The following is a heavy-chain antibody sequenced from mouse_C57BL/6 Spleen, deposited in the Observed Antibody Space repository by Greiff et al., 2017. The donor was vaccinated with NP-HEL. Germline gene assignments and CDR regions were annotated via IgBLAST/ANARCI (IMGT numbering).Heavy chain of an antibody. Sequence: EVQLVESGGGLVKPGGFLKLSCAASGFTFSDYGMHWVRQAPEKGLEWVAYISSGSSTIYYADTVKGRFTISRDNAKNTLFLQMTSLRSEDPAMYYCASPGICYGNAWVAYWGQGTLVTVSA. CDR1: GFTFSDYG. V-gene: IGHV5-17*01. J-gene: IGHJ3*01. D-gene: IGHD2-1*01. CDR2: ISSGSSTI. CDR3: ASPGICYGNAWVAY.